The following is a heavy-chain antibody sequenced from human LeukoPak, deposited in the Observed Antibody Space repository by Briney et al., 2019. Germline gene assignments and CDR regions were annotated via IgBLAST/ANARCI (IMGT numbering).Heavy chain of an antibody. CDR1: GHTFTDRY. J-gene: IGHJ4*03. V-gene: IGHV1-2*02. D-gene: IGHD1-26*01. CDR3: AEAWGEWGSLDL. CDR2: IIPSSGGT. Sequence: GASVKVSCRSSGHTFTDRYIHWVRQAPGQGLEWIGWIIPSSGGTLYAQNFQGRVTMTRDTSIATAFMELTRLTSDDTAVYYCAEAWGEWGSLDLWGQGTVVTASS.